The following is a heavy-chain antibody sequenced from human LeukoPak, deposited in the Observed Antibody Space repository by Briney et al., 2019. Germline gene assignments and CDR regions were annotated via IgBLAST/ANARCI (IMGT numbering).Heavy chain of an antibody. CDR3: ARGLDTYGYSY. CDR1: GDSISSGDYY. Sequence: SETLSLTCTVSGDSISSGDYYWSWIRQPPGKGLEWIAYIYYSRSTYYNPSLKSRVTISVDTSKNQFSLKLSSVTAADTALYYCARGLDTYGYSYWGQGTLVTVSS. V-gene: IGHV4-30-4*08. J-gene: IGHJ4*02. CDR2: IYYSRST. D-gene: IGHD5-18*01.